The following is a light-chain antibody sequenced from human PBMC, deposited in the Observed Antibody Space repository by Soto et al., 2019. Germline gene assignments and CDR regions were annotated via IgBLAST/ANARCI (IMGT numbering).Light chain of an antibody. Sequence: EIVMTQSPATLSVSPGERATLSCRASQSVSSNLAWYQQKPGQAPRLLIYGASTRATGIPARFSGSGSGTEFTLTISSLQSEDFAVYYCQQYNNWTRTYTFGQGTKLEIK. CDR2: GAS. CDR3: QQYNNWTRTYT. CDR1: QSVSSN. V-gene: IGKV3-15*01. J-gene: IGKJ2*01.